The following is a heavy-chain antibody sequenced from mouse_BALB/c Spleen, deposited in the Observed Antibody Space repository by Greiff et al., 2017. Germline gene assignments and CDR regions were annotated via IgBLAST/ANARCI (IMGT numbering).Heavy chain of an antibody. CDR3: TNSVAMDY. Sequence: VQVVESGAELVRPGASVTLSCKASGYTFTDYEMHWVKQTPVHGLEWIGAIDPETGGTAYNQKFKGKATLTADKSSSTAYMELRSLTSEDSAVYYCTNSVAMDYWGQGTSVTVSS. CDR1: GYTFTDYE. CDR2: IDPETGGT. J-gene: IGHJ4*01. V-gene: IGHV1-15*01.